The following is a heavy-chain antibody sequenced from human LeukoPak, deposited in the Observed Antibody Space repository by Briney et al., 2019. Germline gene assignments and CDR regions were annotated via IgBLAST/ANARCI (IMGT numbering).Heavy chain of an antibody. D-gene: IGHD6-19*01. CDR1: GFTFSSYE. V-gene: IGHV3-48*03. CDR3: ARAGVAGTVYFDY. J-gene: IGHJ4*02. Sequence: GGSLRLSCAASGFTFSSYEMNWVRQAPGKGLEWVSYISNSGSTINYADSVRGRFTISRDNARNSLSLQMNSLRAEDTAVYYCARAGVAGTVYFDYWGQGTLVTVSS. CDR2: ISNSGSTI.